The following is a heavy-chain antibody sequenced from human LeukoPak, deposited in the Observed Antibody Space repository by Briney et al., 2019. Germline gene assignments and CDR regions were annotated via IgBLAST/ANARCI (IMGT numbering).Heavy chain of an antibody. V-gene: IGHV1-18*01. CDR1: AYTFINYG. J-gene: IGHJ6*02. CDR2: ISAYNGNT. CDR3: ARDRSTVTTSSYYYGMDV. Sequence: ASVKVSCKASAYTFINYGINWVRQAPGQGLEWMGWISAYNGNTDYAQNLQGRVTMTTDTSTSTAYMELRSLRSDDTAVYYCARDRSTVTTSSYYYGMDVWGQGTPVTVPS. D-gene: IGHD4-17*01.